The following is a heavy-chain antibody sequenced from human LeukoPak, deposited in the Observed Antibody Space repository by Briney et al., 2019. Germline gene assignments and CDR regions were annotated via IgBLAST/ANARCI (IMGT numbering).Heavy chain of an antibody. V-gene: IGHV4-34*01. Sequence: SETLSLTCAVYGGSFSGYYWSWIRQPPGKGLEWIGEINHSGSTNYNPSLKSRVTISVDTSKNQFSLKLSSVTAEDTAVYYCARYMGDGDSDDAFDIWGQGTMVTVSS. CDR1: GGSFSGYY. J-gene: IGHJ3*02. CDR2: INHSGST. D-gene: IGHD1-26*01. CDR3: ARYMGDGDSDDAFDI.